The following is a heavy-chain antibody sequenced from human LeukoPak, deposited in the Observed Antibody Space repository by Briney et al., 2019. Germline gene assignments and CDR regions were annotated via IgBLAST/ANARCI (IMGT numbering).Heavy chain of an antibody. J-gene: IGHJ4*02. CDR1: GFTFSLYT. D-gene: IGHD1-26*01. V-gene: IGHV3-23*01. CDR3: AKKVRWELLRAQPHFDY. Sequence: PGGSLRLSCSASGFTFSLYTMYWVRQAPGKGLEYVSTISGSGTGYSTYYADSVKGRFTISRDNSKNTLYLQMNSLRAEDTAVYYCAKKVRWELLRAQPHFDYWGQGTLVTVSS. CDR2: ISGSGTGYST.